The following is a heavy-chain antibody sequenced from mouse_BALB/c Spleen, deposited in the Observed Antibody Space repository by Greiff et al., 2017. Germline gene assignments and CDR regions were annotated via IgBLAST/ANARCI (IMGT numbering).Heavy chain of an antibody. Sequence: DVHLVESGGGLVKPGGSLKLSCAASGFTFSSYAMSWVRQTPEKRLEWVATISSGGSYTYYPDSVKGRITISRDNAKNTLYLQMSSLRSEDTAMYYCARHTITTAYYYAMDYWGQGTSVTVSS. CDR2: ISSGGSYT. V-gene: IGHV5-9-3*01. CDR3: ARHTITTAYYYAMDY. J-gene: IGHJ4*01. CDR1: GFTFSSYA. D-gene: IGHD1-2*01.